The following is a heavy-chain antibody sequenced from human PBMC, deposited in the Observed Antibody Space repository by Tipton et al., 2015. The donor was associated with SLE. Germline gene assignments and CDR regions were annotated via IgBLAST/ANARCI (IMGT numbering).Heavy chain of an antibody. CDR2: INSDGSST. CDR1: GGSFSSYW. V-gene: IGHV3-74*01. CDR3: AREGYNYRAFDI. Sequence: SLRLSCAVYGGSFSSYWMHWVRQAPGKGLVWVSRINSDGSSTSYADSVKGRFTISRDNAKNTLYLQMNSLRAEDTAVYYCAREGYNYRAFDIWGQGTTVTVSS. J-gene: IGHJ3*02. D-gene: IGHD5-24*01.